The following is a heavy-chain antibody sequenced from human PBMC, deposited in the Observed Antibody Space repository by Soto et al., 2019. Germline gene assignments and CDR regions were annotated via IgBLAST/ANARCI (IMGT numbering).Heavy chain of an antibody. CDR1: GDSVSSYY. CDR3: APRMPTTSVYYGLDV. CDR2: VYYDGST. V-gene: IGHV4-59*02. D-gene: IGHD2-2*01. J-gene: IGHJ6*04. Sequence: QVQLQESGPGLVKPSETLSLTCSVSGDSVSSYYWSWIRQPPGKGVEWIGYVYYDGSTNYQPSLETRVTISIDTSQNQVSLTFNSVPAADTAVYQCAPRMPTTSVYYGLDVWGKGATVAVSP.